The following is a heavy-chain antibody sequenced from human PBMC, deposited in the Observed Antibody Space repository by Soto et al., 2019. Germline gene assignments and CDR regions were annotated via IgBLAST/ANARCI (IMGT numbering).Heavy chain of an antibody. D-gene: IGHD6-6*01. CDR1: GVSISSSSYY. J-gene: IGHJ5*02. V-gene: IGHV4-39*01. CDR2: IYYSERT. CDR3: ARRLYGSSSTRFDP. Sequence: PPETLSLTCTFSGVSISSSSYYGGWIRQPPGKGLECIGGIYYSERTYNTPSPKSRVTISVDTSKNRLSLNLTSVTGADTPVYYCARRLYGSSSTRFDPWGKGTLVPVSS.